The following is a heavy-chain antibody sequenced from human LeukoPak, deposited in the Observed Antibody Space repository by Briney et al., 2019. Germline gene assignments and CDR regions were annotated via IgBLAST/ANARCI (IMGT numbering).Heavy chain of an antibody. J-gene: IGHJ4*02. CDR3: ARAGAVTGSYFDY. CDR1: GYTFTSYG. Sequence: ASVKVSCKASGYTFTSYGISWVRQAPGQGLEWMGWISAYNGNTNYAQKLQGRVTMTTDTSTSTAHMELRSLRSDDTAVYYCARAGAVTGSYFDYWGQGTLVTVSS. V-gene: IGHV1-18*01. CDR2: ISAYNGNT. D-gene: IGHD6-19*01.